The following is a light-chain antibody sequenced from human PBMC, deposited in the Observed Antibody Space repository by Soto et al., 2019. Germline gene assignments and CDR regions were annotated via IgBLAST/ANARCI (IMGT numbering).Light chain of an antibody. J-gene: IGKJ1*01. CDR2: DAS. V-gene: IGKV1-5*01. CDR1: QTISNC. Sequence: DIQMTQSPSTLSASVGDRVTITCRASQTISNCLAWYQQKPGKAPKLLIYDASSLEGGVPSRFSGSGSGTEFTLTLSSLQPDDFATYYCQQYYSYWTFGQGTKVEIK. CDR3: QQYYSYWT.